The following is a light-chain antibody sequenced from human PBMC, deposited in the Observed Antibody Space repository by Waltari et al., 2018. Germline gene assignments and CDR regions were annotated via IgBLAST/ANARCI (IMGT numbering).Light chain of an antibody. CDR2: IDD. CDR1: RSNIRSNT. CDR3: AAWDDSLNGPA. V-gene: IGLV1-44*01. J-gene: IGLJ2*01. Sequence: QSVLTQPPSASGTPGQSVAISSSGSRSNIRSNTVNWYQKCPGTAPKTLPDIDDQRRPGAPDRFSGSKSGTSASLAISGLQSADEADYFCAAWDDSLNGPAFGGGTRLTVL.